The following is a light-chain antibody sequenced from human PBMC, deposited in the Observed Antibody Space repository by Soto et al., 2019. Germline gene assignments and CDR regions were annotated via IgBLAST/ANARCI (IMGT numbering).Light chain of an antibody. Sequence: QSVLTQPASVSGSPGQSVAISCTGTSSDVGAYNYISWYQQHPGKAPQLLLSEVSNRPSGVSDRFSGSTSGNTASLTISGLQADDEADYYCSSLTTSFTYVFGTGTKVTVL. J-gene: IGLJ1*01. CDR3: SSLTTSFTYV. CDR1: SSDVGAYNY. CDR2: EVS. V-gene: IGLV2-14*01.